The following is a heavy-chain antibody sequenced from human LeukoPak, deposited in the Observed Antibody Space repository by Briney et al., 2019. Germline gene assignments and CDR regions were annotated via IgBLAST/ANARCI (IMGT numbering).Heavy chain of an antibody. Sequence: SQTLSLTWSVAGGSVSRSCYYWSWIRQPAWKGLKWIGRLYTSGSINYNPSLKSRVTISVDTSKNQVSLKLSSVTAADTAVYYCARGVAAAGNFDYWGQGTLVTVSS. CDR2: LYTSGSI. J-gene: IGHJ4*02. D-gene: IGHD6-13*01. CDR3: ARGVAAAGNFDY. CDR1: GGSVSRSCYY. V-gene: IGHV4-61*02.